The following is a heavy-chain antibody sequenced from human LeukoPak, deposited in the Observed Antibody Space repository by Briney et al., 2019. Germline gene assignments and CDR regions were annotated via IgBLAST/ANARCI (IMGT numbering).Heavy chain of an antibody. J-gene: IGHJ4*02. D-gene: IGHD6-13*01. CDR1: GFTFTTRLA. V-gene: IGHV1-58*01. CDR3: AAPYSSNWFDY. CDR2: IFVGSDNT. Sequence: SVKFSCMASGFTFTTRLAVQWVRQARGQRLEWIGWIFVGSDNTNYAQKFQERVTITRDMSTSTAYMELSSLRAEDTAVYYCAAPYSSNWFDYWGQGTLVTVSS.